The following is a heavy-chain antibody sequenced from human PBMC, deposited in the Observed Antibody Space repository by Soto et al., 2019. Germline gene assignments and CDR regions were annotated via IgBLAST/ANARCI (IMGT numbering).Heavy chain of an antibody. D-gene: IGHD3-22*01. J-gene: IGHJ4*02. CDR3: TTAPGGGSGYYDY. CDR1: GFTFSNAW. V-gene: IGHV3-15*01. Sequence: EVQLVESGGGLVKPGGSLRLSCAASGFTFSNAWMSWVRQAPGKGLEWVGRIKSKTDGGTTDYAAPVKGRVTISRDDSKNTVYLQMNSLKTEDTAVYYCTTAPGGGSGYYDYWGQGTLVTVSS. CDR2: IKSKTDGGTT.